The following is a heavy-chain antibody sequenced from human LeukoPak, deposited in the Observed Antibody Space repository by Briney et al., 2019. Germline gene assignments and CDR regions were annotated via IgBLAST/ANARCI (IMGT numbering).Heavy chain of an antibody. V-gene: IGHV1-24*01. Sequence: ASVKVSCKVSGYIFSDLSVHWVRQAPGKGLEWMGGYDPAEGKNIDAQKFQGRVTLTVDTSTETVYMELSSLTSDDTAVYYCATRALRFLEWSEFDYWGQGTLVTVSS. CDR3: ATRALRFLEWSEFDY. CDR2: YDPAEGKN. J-gene: IGHJ4*02. CDR1: GYIFSDLS. D-gene: IGHD3-3*01.